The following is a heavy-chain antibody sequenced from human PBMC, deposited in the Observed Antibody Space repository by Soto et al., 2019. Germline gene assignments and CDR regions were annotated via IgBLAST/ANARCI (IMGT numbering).Heavy chain of an antibody. D-gene: IGHD3-10*01. CDR1: GGSISSSSYY. CDR3: ARFLAYYYGSGSYLNWFDP. Sequence: SETLSLTCTVSGGSISSSSYYWGWIRQPPGKGLEWIGSIYYSGSTYYNPSLKGRVTISVDTSKNQFSLKLTSVTAADTAVYFCARFLAYYYGSGSYLNWFDPWGQGTLVTVSS. CDR2: IYYSGST. J-gene: IGHJ5*02. V-gene: IGHV4-39*01.